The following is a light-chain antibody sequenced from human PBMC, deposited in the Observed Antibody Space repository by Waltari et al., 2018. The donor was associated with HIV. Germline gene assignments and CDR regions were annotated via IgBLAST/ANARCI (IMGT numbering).Light chain of an antibody. J-gene: IGLJ3*02. CDR1: LGPIASTY. CDR2: EDN. Sequence: NLMLTKPHPVSEPPGKTLTISCTGSLGPIASTYVKWYKQRPGSAPTTWIFEDNQRSSGVPDRFSGSIDSSSNSASLTISRLKTEDEADYYCQSFDGIAAVFGGGTKLTVL. CDR3: QSFDGIAAV. V-gene: IGLV6-57*02.